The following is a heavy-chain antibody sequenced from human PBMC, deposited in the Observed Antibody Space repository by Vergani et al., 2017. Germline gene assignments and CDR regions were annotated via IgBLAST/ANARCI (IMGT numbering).Heavy chain of an antibody. CDR2: ISYDGSNK. CDR1: GFTFSSYG. Sequence: QVQLVESGGGVVQPGRSLRLSCAASGFTFSSYGMHWVRQAPGKGLEWVAVISYDGSNKYYSDSVKGRFTISRENSKNTMYLQMISLRAEDTDVYYCAKDRRGGKTTVTDYWGQGTLVTVSS. V-gene: IGHV3-30*18. CDR3: AKDRRGGKTTVTDY. J-gene: IGHJ4*02. D-gene: IGHD4-17*01.